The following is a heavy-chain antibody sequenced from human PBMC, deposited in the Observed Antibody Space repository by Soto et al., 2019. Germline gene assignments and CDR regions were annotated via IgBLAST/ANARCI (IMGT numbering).Heavy chain of an antibody. V-gene: IGHV4-39*01. J-gene: IGHJ1*01. Sequence: QLQLQESGPGLVKPSETLSLTCTVSGGSISSSTYFWGWIRQPPGKGLEWIGSIDYSGTTYYNTSLRTRPTISVDTSTHQFSLKLSSVTAAATAVYFCARHRSTSGRYSEYFQHWGQGTLVTVSS. D-gene: IGHD1-26*01. CDR2: IDYSGTT. CDR3: ARHRSTSGRYSEYFQH. CDR1: GGSISSSTYF.